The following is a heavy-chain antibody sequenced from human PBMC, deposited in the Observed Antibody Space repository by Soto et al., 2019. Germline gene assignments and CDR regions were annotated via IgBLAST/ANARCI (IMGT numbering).Heavy chain of an antibody. CDR1: GYTFTSYG. V-gene: IGHV1-18*04. Sequence: ASVKVSCKASGYTFTSYGISWVRQAPGQGLEWMGWISAYNGNTNYAQKLQGRVTMTTDTSTSIAYMELRSLRSDDTAVYYCAREDIVVVPAAIGYYYGMDVWGQGTTVTVSS. CDR2: ISAYNGNT. D-gene: IGHD2-2*02. CDR3: AREDIVVVPAAIGYYYGMDV. J-gene: IGHJ6*02.